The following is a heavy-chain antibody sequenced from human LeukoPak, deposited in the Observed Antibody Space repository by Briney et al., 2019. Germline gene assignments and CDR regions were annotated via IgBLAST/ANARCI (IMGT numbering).Heavy chain of an antibody. CDR3: AKGLLWFGELGY. V-gene: IGHV1-2*02. CDR1: GYTFTGYY. Sequence: GASVKVSCKASGYTFTGYYMHWVRQAPGQGLEWMGWIHPNSGAANYAQKFQGRVTMTRDTSISTAYMELSRLRSDDTAVYYCAKGLLWFGELGYWGQGTLVTVSS. CDR2: IHPNSGAA. D-gene: IGHD3-10*01. J-gene: IGHJ4*02.